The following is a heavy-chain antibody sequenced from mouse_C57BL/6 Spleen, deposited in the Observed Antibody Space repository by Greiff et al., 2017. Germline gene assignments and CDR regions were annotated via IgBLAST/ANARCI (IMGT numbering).Heavy chain of an antibody. V-gene: IGHV5-12*01. D-gene: IGHD2-13*01. CDR1: GFTFSDYY. Sequence: EVQLVESGGGLVQPGGSLKLSCAASGFTFSDYYMYWVRQTPEKRLEWVAYISNVGGSSYYPDTVKCRFTISRDNAKNTLYLQMRRLKSEDTAMYYCARRGTTANYYAMDYWGQGTSVTVSS. CDR3: ARRGTTANYYAMDY. J-gene: IGHJ4*01. CDR2: ISNVGGSS.